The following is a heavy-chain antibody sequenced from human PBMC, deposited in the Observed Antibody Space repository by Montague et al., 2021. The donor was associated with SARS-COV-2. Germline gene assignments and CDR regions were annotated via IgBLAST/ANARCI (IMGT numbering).Heavy chain of an antibody. J-gene: IGHJ4*02. CDR1: GGSFSGYY. CDR3: ARGTEYGSGIYCHYYYDH. CDR2: INHSGST. Sequence: SETLSLTCAVYGGSFSGYYWSWIRQPPGKGLEWIGEINHSGSTNYNPSLKSRVTISVDTSKNQFSLKLSSVTAADTAVYYCARGTEYGSGIYCHYYYDHWGQGTLVTVSS. V-gene: IGHV4-34*01. D-gene: IGHD3-10*01.